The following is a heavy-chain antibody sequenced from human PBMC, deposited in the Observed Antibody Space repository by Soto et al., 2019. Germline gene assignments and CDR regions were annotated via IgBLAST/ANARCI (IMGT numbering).Heavy chain of an antibody. J-gene: IGHJ4*02. Sequence: WTWIRQSPGRGLEWIGYIHPSGRTNYNPSLKSRVTMSLDMSKNQVSLRMTSVTAADTAVFYCARLPDIGGWPFDYWGQGSLVTVSS. CDR2: IHPSGRT. CDR3: ARLPDIGGWPFDY. V-gene: IGHV4-61*07. D-gene: IGHD2-15*01.